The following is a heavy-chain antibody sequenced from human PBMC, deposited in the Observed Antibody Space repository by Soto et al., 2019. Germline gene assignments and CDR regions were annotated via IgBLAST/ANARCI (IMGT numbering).Heavy chain of an antibody. CDR3: YGDYSMGYGMDV. CDR1: GFTFISYS. V-gene: IGHV3-21*01. J-gene: IGHJ6*02. CDR2: ISSSSSYI. Sequence: PWGSLRLSCAASGFTFISYSINCFRQAPGKGLEWVSSISSSSSYIYYADSVKGRFTISRDNAKNSLYLQMNSLRAEDTAVYYCYGDYSMGYGMDVWGQGTTVTVSS. D-gene: IGHD4-17*01.